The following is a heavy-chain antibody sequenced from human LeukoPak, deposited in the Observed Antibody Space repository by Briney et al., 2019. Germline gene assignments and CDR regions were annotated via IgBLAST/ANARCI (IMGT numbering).Heavy chain of an antibody. J-gene: IGHJ6*02. CDR2: IYYSGST. CDR3: ARAVAVAGNNYYYGMDV. CDR1: GGSISSSSYY. V-gene: IGHV4-39*07. D-gene: IGHD6-19*01. Sequence: PSETLSLTCTVSGGSISSSSYYWGWIRQPPGKGLEWIGSIYYSGSTYYNPSLKSRVTISVDTSKNQFSLKLSSVTAADTAVYYCARAVAVAGNNYYYGMDVWGQGTTVTVSS.